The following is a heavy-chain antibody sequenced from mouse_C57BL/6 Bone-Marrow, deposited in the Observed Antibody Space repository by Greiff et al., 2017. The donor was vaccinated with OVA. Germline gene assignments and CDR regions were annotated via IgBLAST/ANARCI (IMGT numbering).Heavy chain of an antibody. V-gene: IGHV5-4*03. D-gene: IGHD2-12*01. J-gene: IGHJ3*01. Sequence: EVKLVESGGGLVKPGGSLKLSCAASGFTFSSYAMSWVRQTPEKRLEWVATISDGGSYTYYPDNVKGRFTISRDNAKNNLYLQMSHLKSEDTAMYYCARVLLYLAWFAYWGQGTLVTVSA. CDR3: ARVLLYLAWFAY. CDR1: GFTFSSYA. CDR2: ISDGGSYT.